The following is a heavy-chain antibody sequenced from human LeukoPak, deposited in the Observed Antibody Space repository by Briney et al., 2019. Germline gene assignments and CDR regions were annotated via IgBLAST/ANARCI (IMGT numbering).Heavy chain of an antibody. CDR2: ISSSSSYI. V-gene: IGHV3-21*01. Sequence: PGGSLRLSCAASGFTFSSYSMNWVRQAPGKGLEWVSSISSSSSYIYYADSVKGRFTISRDNAKNSLYLQMNSLRAEDTAVYYCARGGVVSKGPDAFDIWGQGTMVTVSS. J-gene: IGHJ3*02. D-gene: IGHD2-15*01. CDR1: GFTFSSYS. CDR3: ARGGVVSKGPDAFDI.